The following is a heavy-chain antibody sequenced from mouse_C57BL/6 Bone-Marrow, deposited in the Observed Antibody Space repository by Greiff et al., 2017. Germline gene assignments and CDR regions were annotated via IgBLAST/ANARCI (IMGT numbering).Heavy chain of an antibody. Sequence: QVQLQQPGAELVMPGASVKLSCKASGYTFTSYWMHWVTQRPGQGLEWIGEIDPSDSYTNYNQKFKGKSTLTVDKSSSTAYMQLSSLTSEDSAVYYCAPYYGSSYWYFDVWGTGTTVNVNS. J-gene: IGHJ1*03. CDR2: IDPSDSYT. CDR1: GYTFTSYW. CDR3: APYYGSSYWYFDV. D-gene: IGHD1-1*01. V-gene: IGHV1-69*01.